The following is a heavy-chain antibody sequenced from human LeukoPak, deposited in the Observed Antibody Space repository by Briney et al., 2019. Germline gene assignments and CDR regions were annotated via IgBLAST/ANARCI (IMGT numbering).Heavy chain of an antibody. J-gene: IGHJ4*02. CDR2: ISSSGSTI. CDR3: TKERRRDDILTGSFSD. D-gene: IGHD3-9*01. Sequence: GGSLRLSCAASGFTFSSYEMNWVRQAPGKGLEWVSYISSSGSTIYYADSVKGRFTISRDNAKNSLYLQMNSLRAEDTAVYYCTKERRRDDILTGSFSDWGQGILVTVSS. CDR1: GFTFSSYE. V-gene: IGHV3-48*03.